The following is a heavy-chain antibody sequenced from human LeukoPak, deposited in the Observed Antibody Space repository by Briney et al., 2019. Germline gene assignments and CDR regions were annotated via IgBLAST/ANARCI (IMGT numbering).Heavy chain of an antibody. D-gene: IGHD6-19*01. CDR1: GFTFSSYG. V-gene: IGHV3-7*01. CDR3: ARRQWRDAFDI. Sequence: PGGSLRLSCAASGFTFSSYGMSWVRQVPGKGLEWVANIKQDGSEAYYVDSVKGRFTISRDNAKNSLYLQMNSLRDEDTAVYYCARRQWRDAFDIWGQGTVATVSS. J-gene: IGHJ3*02. CDR2: IKQDGSEA.